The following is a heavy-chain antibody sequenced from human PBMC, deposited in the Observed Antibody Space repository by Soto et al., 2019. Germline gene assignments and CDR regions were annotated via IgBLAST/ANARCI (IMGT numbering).Heavy chain of an antibody. J-gene: IGHJ3*02. Sequence: GASVKVSCKASGYTFTGYYMHWVRQAPGQGLEWMGWISANSGNTNYAQKLQGRVTMTTDTSMSTAYMELRSLRSDDTAVYYCARRGHRDDAFDIWGQGTMVTVSS. D-gene: IGHD3-10*01. CDR1: GYTFTGYY. CDR3: ARRGHRDDAFDI. V-gene: IGHV1-18*04. CDR2: ISANSGNT.